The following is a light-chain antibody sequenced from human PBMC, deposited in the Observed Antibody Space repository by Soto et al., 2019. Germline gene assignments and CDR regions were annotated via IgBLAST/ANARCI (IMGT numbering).Light chain of an antibody. Sequence: QSALTQPASVSGSPGQSFTISCTGTSSDVGGYDYVSWYQHHPGKAPKLMIYDVSNRPSGVSNRFSGSKSGNTASLTISGLQAEDEADYYCISYTSSSTLVLFGGGTKLTVL. J-gene: IGLJ2*01. V-gene: IGLV2-14*03. CDR1: SSDVGGYDY. CDR2: DVS. CDR3: ISYTSSSTLVL.